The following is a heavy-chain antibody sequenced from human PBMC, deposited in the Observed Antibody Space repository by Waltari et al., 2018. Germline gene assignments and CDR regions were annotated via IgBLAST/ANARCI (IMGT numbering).Heavy chain of an antibody. CDR3: VRDGLIHAADY. CDR2: INGDGSAK. V-gene: IGHV3-7*01. CDR1: GFTFSNYY. D-gene: IGHD2-15*01. Sequence: EVQLVESGGNLVQPGGSLRLSCVASGFTFSNYYMMWVRQAPGKGLGWGANINGDGSAKNYMDAVRGRFTIARDNAKNSVYMQLNSLRADDTAVYYCVRDGLIHAADYWGQGTLVSVSS. J-gene: IGHJ4*02.